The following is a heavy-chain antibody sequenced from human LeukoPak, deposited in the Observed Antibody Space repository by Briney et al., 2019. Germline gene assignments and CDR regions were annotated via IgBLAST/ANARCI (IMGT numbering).Heavy chain of an antibody. J-gene: IGHJ6*03. Sequence: VKVSCKASGYTFTSYGISWGRQAPGQGLEWMGWISSYNGNTNYAQHLQGRVTMTTNTSTSTAYMELRSLRSDDTAVYYCARLDDSSGYYFSRYYYYYMDVWGKGTMVTISS. D-gene: IGHD3-22*01. CDR3: ARLDDSSGYYFSRYYYYYMDV. CDR1: GYTFTSYG. CDR2: ISSYNGNT. V-gene: IGHV1-18*01.